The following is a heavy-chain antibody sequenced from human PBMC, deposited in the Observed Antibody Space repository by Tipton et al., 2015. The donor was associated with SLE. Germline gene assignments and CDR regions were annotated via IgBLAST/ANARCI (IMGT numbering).Heavy chain of an antibody. Sequence: SLRLSCAASGFTFSSYAMSWVRQAPGKGLEWVSAISGSGGSTYYADSVKGRFTISRDNSKNTLYLQMNSLRAEDTAVYYCAKDRISGWSYFDYWGQGTLVTVSS. CDR3: AKDRISGWSYFDY. V-gene: IGHV3-23*01. CDR2: ISGSGGST. D-gene: IGHD6-19*01. J-gene: IGHJ4*02. CDR1: GFTFSSYA.